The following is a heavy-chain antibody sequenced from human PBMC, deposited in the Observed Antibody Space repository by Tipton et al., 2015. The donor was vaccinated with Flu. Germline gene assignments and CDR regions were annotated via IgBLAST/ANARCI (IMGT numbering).Heavy chain of an antibody. V-gene: IGHV4-38-2*02. CDR2: IHYSGSP. CDR1: GYSMRSDYF. Sequence: GLVKPSETLSLTCTVSGYSMRSDYFWGWIRQPPGKGLEWIGNIHYSGSPHYNPSLKSRVTISIDTSKHQFSLRLRSVTAADTAVYYCAMYYYDSSAYYSQGWFDYWGQGTLVTVSS. CDR3: AMYYYDSSAYYSQGWFDY. D-gene: IGHD3-22*01. J-gene: IGHJ5*01.